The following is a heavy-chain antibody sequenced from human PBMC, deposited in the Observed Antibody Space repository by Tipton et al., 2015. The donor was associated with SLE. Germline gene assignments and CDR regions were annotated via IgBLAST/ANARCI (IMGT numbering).Heavy chain of an antibody. CDR2: INHSGST. Sequence: TLSLTCAVYGGSFCGYYWSWIRQPPGKGLEWIGEINHSGSTNYNPSLTSRVTISVDTSKNQFSLKLSSVTAADTAVYYCARGRDWFDPWGQGTLVTVSS. CDR3: ARGRDWFDP. CDR1: GGSFCGYY. J-gene: IGHJ5*02. V-gene: IGHV4-34*01.